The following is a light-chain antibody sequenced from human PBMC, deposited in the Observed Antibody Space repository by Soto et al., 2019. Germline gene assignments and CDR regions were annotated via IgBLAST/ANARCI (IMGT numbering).Light chain of an antibody. J-gene: IGLJ2*01. CDR1: SSDVGGYNY. V-gene: IGLV2-14*01. CDR2: DVS. Sequence: QSALTQPASVSGSPGQSITISCTGTSSDVGGYNYVSWYQQHPGKAPKLMIYDVSNRPSGVSNRFSGSKSGNTASLTISGLQAEDEADYYCSSDTSSSTLVFGGGTKVTV. CDR3: SSDTSSSTLV.